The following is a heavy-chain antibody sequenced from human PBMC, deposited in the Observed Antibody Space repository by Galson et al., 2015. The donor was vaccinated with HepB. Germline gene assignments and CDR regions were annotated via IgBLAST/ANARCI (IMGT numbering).Heavy chain of an antibody. J-gene: IGHJ4*02. CDR1: GFTFSSYA. CDR2: ISYDGSNK. D-gene: IGHD4-23*01. V-gene: IGHV3-30*04. CDR3: ARDFYGGKSETYFDY. Sequence: SLRLSCAASGFTFSSYAMHWVRQAPGKGLEWVAVISYDGSNKYYADSVKGRFTISRDNSKNTLYLQMNSLRAEDTAVYYCARDFYGGKSETYFDYWGQGTLVTVSS.